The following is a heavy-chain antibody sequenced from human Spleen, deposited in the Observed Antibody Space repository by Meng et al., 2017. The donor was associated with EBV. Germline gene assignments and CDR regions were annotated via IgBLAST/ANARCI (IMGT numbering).Heavy chain of an antibody. CDR3: ARERYYDSSGYYTDY. J-gene: IGHJ4*02. D-gene: IGHD3-22*01. CDR2: INHSGST. V-gene: IGHV4-34*01. CDR1: GGSFIGYY. Sequence: WGAGHFTPSGTLSRTFGVYGGSFIGYYWSGIRQPPWKGLEWIGEINHSGSTNYTPPLKSRVTISVDTSKNQFSLKLSSVTVADTAVYYCARERYYDSSGYYTDYWGEGTLVTVSS.